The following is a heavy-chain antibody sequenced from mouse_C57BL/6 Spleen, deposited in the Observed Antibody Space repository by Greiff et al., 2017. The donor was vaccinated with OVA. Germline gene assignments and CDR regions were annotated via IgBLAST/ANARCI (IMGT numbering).Heavy chain of an antibody. D-gene: IGHD2-3*01. V-gene: IGHV1-18*01. CDR2: INPNNGGT. Sequence: EVQLQQSGPELVLRGASVKIPCKAPFYTFTDYNMDWVKQSHGKSLEWIGDINPNNGGTIYNQKFKGKATFTVDKSTSTANMELRSLTSENTADYYCAKISFCDSYSTPFAYWGQGTLVTVSA. CDR1: FYTFTDYN. J-gene: IGHJ3*01. CDR3: AKISFCDSYSTPFAY.